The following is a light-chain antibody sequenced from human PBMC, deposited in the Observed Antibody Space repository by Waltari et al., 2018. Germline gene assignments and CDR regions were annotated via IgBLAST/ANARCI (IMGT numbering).Light chain of an antibody. V-gene: IGLV1-47*01. CDR3: ATWDDRLTAV. CDR1: NPNVGANS. J-gene: IGLJ2*01. Sequence: QSILTQPPSASGTPGRTVTISCSGSNPNVGANSVCWYQQLPGTAPKLLLFGNNQRPAGVPARFSGSKSGTSASLSIRGLRSEDEADYYCATWDDRLTAVFGGGTKLTVL. CDR2: GNN.